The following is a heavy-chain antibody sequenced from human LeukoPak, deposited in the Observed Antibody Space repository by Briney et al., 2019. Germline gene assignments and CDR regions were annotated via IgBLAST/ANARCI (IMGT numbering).Heavy chain of an antibody. V-gene: IGHV1-69*13. CDR2: IIPIFGTA. CDR3: ARVPIYGSGSYWSY. J-gene: IGHJ4*02. Sequence: GASVKVSCKASGGTFSSYAISWVRQAPGQGLEWMGGIIPIFGTANYAQKFQGRVTITADESTSTAYMELSSLRSEDTAVYYCARVPIYGSGSYWSYWGQGTLVTVSS. CDR1: GGTFSSYA. D-gene: IGHD3-10*01.